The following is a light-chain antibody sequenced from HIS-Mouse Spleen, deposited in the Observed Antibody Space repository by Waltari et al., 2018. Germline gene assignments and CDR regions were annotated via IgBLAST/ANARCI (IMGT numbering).Light chain of an antibody. CDR1: NLRSYY. CDR3: NSRDSSGNHVV. V-gene: IGLV3-19*01. Sequence: SSELTHHPAVSVALGQSVRITCQGDNLRSYYARWYQQKPGQAPVLVIYGKNNRPSGIPDRFSGSSSGNTASLTITGAQAEDEADYYCNSRDSSGNHVVFGGGTKLTVL. CDR2: GKN. J-gene: IGLJ2*01.